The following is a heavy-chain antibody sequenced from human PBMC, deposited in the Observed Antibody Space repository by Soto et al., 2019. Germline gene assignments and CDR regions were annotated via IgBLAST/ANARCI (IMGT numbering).Heavy chain of an antibody. V-gene: IGHV4-39*01. CDR3: ARHAGAYCSSTSCYATDYYYYGMDV. J-gene: IGHJ6*02. Sequence: ETLCLTCAVGGSSISSSGYYWGWVRGPAGKGLEGFGSIYYSGSTYYNPSLKSRVTISVDTSKNQFSLKLSSVTAADTAVYYCARHAGAYCSSTSCYATDYYYYGMDVWGQGTTVT. CDR1: GSSISSSGYY. CDR2: IYYSGST. D-gene: IGHD2-2*01.